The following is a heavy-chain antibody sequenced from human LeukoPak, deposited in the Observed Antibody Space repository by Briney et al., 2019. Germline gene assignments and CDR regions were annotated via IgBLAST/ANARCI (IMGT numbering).Heavy chain of an antibody. Sequence: GGSLRLSCAASGFTFSSYSMNWVRQAPGKGLEWVSYISSSSSTIYYADSVKGRFTISRDNAKNSLYLQMNSLRAEDTAVYYCASALGEYYDSSGYPIDYWGQGTLVTVSS. J-gene: IGHJ4*02. CDR3: ASALGEYYDSSGYPIDY. D-gene: IGHD3-22*01. CDR2: ISSSSSTI. CDR1: GFTFSSYS. V-gene: IGHV3-48*04.